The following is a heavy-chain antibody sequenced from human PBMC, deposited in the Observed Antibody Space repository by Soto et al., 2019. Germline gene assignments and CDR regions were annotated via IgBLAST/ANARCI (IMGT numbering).Heavy chain of an antibody. V-gene: IGHV1-69*13. CDR2: IIPIFGTA. CDR3: ASPSRLELGVVEDYYYYYGMDV. CDR1: GGTFSSYA. J-gene: IGHJ6*02. D-gene: IGHD2-15*01. Sequence: ASVKVSCKASGGTFSSYAISWVRQAPGQGLEWMGGIIPIFGTANYAQKFQGRVTITADESTSTAYMELSSLRSEDTAVYYCASPSRLELGVVEDYYYYYGMDVWGQGTTVTVSS.